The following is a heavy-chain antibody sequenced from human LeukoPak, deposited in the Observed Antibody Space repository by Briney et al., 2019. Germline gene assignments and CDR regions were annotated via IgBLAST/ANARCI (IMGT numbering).Heavy chain of an antibody. CDR1: GFTFSSNW. J-gene: IGHJ4*02. CDR3: AKDTPVAGYDY. V-gene: IGHV3-7*01. CDR2: IKEDGSEK. D-gene: IGHD1-1*01. Sequence: GGSLRPSCAASGFTFSSNWMTWVRQAPGKGLEWVANIKEDGSEKYYVDSVKGRFTISRDNAKNSLYLQMNSLRADDTAVYYCAKDTPVAGYDYWGQGTLVTVSS.